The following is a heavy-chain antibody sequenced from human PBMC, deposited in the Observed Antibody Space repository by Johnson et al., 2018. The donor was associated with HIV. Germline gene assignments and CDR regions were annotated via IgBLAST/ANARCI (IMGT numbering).Heavy chain of an antibody. D-gene: IGHD4-17*01. Sequence: VHLVESGGGVGQPGGSLRVSCSASGFTFSSYAMSWVRQAAGKGLEWVSGISGSGGSTYYADSVKGRFTISRDNSKNTLYLQMNSLRAEDTAVDYCARGRALRALDAFVIWGQGTMVTVSS. CDR3: ARGRALRALDAFVI. CDR2: ISGSGGST. V-gene: IGHV3-23*04. CDR1: GFTFSSYA. J-gene: IGHJ3*02.